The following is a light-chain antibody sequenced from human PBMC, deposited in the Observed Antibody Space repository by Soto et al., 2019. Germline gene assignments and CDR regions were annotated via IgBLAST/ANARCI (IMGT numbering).Light chain of an antibody. J-gene: IGKJ1*01. CDR3: QHYGVSLWT. CDR2: TAS. V-gene: IGKV3-20*01. CDR1: QSVRSSH. Sequence: EIVLPQSPGTLSLSPGASSPLSGRARQSVRSSHIAWYQQRPGQAPRLLIYTASSRATGIPERFSGSGSGTDFTLTITRLEPEDFAVYYCQHYGVSLWTFGQGTKVDIK.